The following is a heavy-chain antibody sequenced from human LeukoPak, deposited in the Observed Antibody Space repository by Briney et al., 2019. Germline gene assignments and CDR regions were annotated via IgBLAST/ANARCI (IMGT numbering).Heavy chain of an antibody. CDR1: GGSISSGDYY. Sequence: KPSETLSLPCTVSGGSISSGDYYWRWVRQPPGKGLEWFVYIYYSGSTYYNPSLKSRVSISVDTSNNQSSLKPSSVTAADTAVYYCASLSLNGSGGSCYPYNWFDPWGQGTLVTVSS. D-gene: IGHD2-15*01. CDR2: IYYSGST. J-gene: IGHJ5*02. V-gene: IGHV4-30-4*08. CDR3: ASLSLNGSGGSCYPYNWFDP.